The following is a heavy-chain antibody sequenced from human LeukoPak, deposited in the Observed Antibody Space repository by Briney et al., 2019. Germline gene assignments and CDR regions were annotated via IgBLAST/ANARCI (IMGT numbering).Heavy chain of an antibody. CDR2: INHSGST. J-gene: IGHJ4*02. CDR3: ARRAYYYGSGDLDY. Sequence: NPSETLSLTCAVYGGSFSGYYWSWIRQPPGKGLEWIGEINHSGSTNYNPSLKSRVTISVDTSKNQFSLKLSSVTAADTAVYYCARRAYYYGSGDLDYWGQGTLVTVSS. CDR1: GGSFSGYY. V-gene: IGHV4-34*01. D-gene: IGHD3-10*01.